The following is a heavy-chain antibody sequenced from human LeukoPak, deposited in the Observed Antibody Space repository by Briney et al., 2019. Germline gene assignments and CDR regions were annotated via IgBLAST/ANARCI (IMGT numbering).Heavy chain of an antibody. D-gene: IGHD2-21*02. J-gene: IGHJ3*02. CDR1: GGSFSGYY. CDR2: INHSGST. V-gene: IGHV4-34*01. CDR3: AREPYCGGDCSHDAFDI. Sequence: SETLSLTCAVYGGSFSGYYWSWLRQPPGKGLEWIGEINHSGSTHYNPSLKSRVTISVDTSKSQFSLKLSSVTAADTAVYYCAREPYCGGDCSHDAFDIGGQGTMVTVSS.